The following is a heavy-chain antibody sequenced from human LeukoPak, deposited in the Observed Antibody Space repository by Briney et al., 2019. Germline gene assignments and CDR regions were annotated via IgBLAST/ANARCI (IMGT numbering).Heavy chain of an antibody. CDR2: TRNKAKSYTT. J-gene: IGHJ6*02. Sequence: SGGSLRLSCAASGFTLSDHYMDWVRQAPGKGLEWVGRTRNKAKSYTTEYAASVKGRFTISRDDSKNSLYLQMNSLKTEDTAVYYCTARDPPPYYYGMDVWGQGTTVTVSS. CDR3: TARDPPPYYYGMDV. V-gene: IGHV3-72*01. CDR1: GFTLSDHY.